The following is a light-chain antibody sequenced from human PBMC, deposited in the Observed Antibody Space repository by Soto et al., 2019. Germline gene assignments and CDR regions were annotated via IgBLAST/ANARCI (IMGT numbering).Light chain of an antibody. V-gene: IGKV1-5*03. CDR2: RAS. CDR1: QIINTW. Sequence: DLQMTQSPSSLSASVGDRVTITCRASQIINTWLAWYQQKPGKAPKLLIYRASNLLSGVPSRFSGRGSGTEFTLTISSLHPDDFSIYYCQQYETQSGTFGPGTKVDL. J-gene: IGKJ3*01. CDR3: QQYETQSGT.